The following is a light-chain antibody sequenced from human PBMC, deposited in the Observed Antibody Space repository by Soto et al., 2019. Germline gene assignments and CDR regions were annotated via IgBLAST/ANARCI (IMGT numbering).Light chain of an antibody. CDR1: RTIGGW. Sequence: DIRLPNLPSTFLEFVGDRLTIICGPSRTIGGWLAWYQQKPGKAPDLLIYDASRLAGGVPSRFSGSESGTEFTLTIGSLQPDDFATYFCQQYYDYSTFGQGTKVEVK. CDR2: DAS. J-gene: IGKJ1*01. V-gene: IGKV1-5*02. CDR3: QQYYDYST.